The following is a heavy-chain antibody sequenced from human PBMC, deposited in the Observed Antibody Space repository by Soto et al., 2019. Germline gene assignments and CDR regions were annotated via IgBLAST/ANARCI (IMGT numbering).Heavy chain of an antibody. CDR2: IIPIFSTA. D-gene: IGHD2-15*01. V-gene: IGHV1-69*13. CDR3: VGVRSLYYFDY. CDR1: GGTFSSYA. Sequence: SVKVSCKASGGTFSSYAISWVRQAPGQGLEWMGGIIPIFSTANYAQKFQGRVTITADESTSTAYMELSSLRSEDTAVYYCVGVRSLYYFDYWGQGTLVTVSS. J-gene: IGHJ4*02.